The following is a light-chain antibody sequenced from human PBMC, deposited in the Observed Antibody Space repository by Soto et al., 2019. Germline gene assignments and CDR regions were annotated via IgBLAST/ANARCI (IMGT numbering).Light chain of an antibody. Sequence: DIQMTQSLSTLSASIGDRVTITCRASQSISDWLAWYQQKPGKAPKLLIYRASNLESGVPSRFSGSGSGTEFTLTISSLQPDDFATYYCQQYNGYSRAFGQGTKVEIK. V-gene: IGKV1-5*03. CDR2: RAS. CDR1: QSISDW. CDR3: QQYNGYSRA. J-gene: IGKJ1*01.